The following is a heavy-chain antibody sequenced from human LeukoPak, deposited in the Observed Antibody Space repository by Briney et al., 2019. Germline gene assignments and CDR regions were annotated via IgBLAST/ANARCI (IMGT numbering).Heavy chain of an antibody. D-gene: IGHD2-2*01. CDR3: ARDKYQLPYEIDY. CDR1: GYTFTNYG. V-gene: IGHV7-4-1*02. Sequence: GASVKVSCRASGYTFTNYGVNWVRQAPGQGLEWMGWINTNTRNPTYAQGFTGRFVFSLDTSLSTAYLQISSLKAEGTAVYYCARDKYQLPYEIDYWGQGTLVTVSS. J-gene: IGHJ4*02. CDR2: INTNTRNP.